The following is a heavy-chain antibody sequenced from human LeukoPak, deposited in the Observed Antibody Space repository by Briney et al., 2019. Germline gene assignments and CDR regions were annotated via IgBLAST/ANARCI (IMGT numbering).Heavy chain of an antibody. D-gene: IGHD6-13*01. CDR2: IYYSGST. CDR1: GGSISSYY. J-gene: IGHJ3*02. Sequence: PSETLSLTSTVYGGSISSYYGSWIRQPPGKGLEWIGYIYYSGSTNYNPSLKSRVTISVDTSKNQFSLKLSSVTAADTAVYYCARVRAAGGDAFDIWAQETMVTVSS. CDR3: ARVRAAGGDAFDI. V-gene: IGHV4-59*12.